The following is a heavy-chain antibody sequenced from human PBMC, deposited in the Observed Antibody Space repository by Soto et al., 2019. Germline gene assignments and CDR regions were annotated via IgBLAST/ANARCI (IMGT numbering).Heavy chain of an antibody. CDR2: ISPGSRYP. Sequence: GSLRLSCAGSGFTFGDSYMSWIRQAPGKGLEWLSYISPGSRYPAYADSVKGRFTISRDNAKNSLYLQMNSLRDEDTAVYYCASPFDYYDSSGYPLGYWGQGTLVTVPQ. CDR1: GFTFGDSY. V-gene: IGHV3-11*06. J-gene: IGHJ4*02. CDR3: ASPFDYYDSSGYPLGY. D-gene: IGHD3-22*01.